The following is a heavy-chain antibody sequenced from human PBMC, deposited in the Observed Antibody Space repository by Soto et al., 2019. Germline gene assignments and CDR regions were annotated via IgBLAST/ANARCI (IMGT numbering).Heavy chain of an antibody. V-gene: IGHV1-8*01. CDR1: GYTFTSYD. CDR3: AGVRSSSWSRAYYGMVV. CDR2: MNPNSGNT. D-gene: IGHD6-6*01. J-gene: IGHJ6*04. Sequence: ASVKVSCKASGYTFTSYDINWVRQATGQGLEWMGWMNPNSGNTGYAQKFQGRVTMTRNTSISTAYMELSSLRSEDTAVYYCAGVRSSSWSRAYYGMVVWGEGSTVTPST.